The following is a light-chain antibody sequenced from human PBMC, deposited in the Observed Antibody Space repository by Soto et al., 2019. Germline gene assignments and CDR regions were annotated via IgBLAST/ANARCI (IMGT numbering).Light chain of an antibody. CDR1: QDINNY. CDR2: AAS. Sequence: DIQMTQSPSSLSASVGDRVTITCRASQDINNYLAWYQQKPGKHPKLLIYAASTLQSGVPSPFSGGGSGTDFTLTINSLQPEDVGTYYCQRHNNGPPVSCGPGTKV. CDR3: QRHNNGPPVS. J-gene: IGKJ3*01. V-gene: IGKV1-27*01.